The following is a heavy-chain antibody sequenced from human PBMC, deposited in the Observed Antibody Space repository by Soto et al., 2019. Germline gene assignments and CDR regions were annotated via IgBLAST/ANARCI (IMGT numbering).Heavy chain of an antibody. J-gene: IGHJ5*02. D-gene: IGHD3-22*01. Sequence: SETLSLTCAVSGGSISSSNWWSWVRQPPGKGLEWIGEIYHSGSTNYNPSLKSRVTIPVDKSKNQFSLKLSSVTAADTAVYYCATYYDSSGYYPSGFDPWGQGTLVTVSS. CDR3: ATYYDSSGYYPSGFDP. V-gene: IGHV4-4*02. CDR2: IYHSGST. CDR1: GGSISSSNW.